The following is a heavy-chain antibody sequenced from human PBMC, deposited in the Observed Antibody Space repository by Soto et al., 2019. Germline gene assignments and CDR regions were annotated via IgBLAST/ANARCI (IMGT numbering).Heavy chain of an antibody. J-gene: IGHJ6*02. CDR1: GYSFTTYW. CDR2: IYPGDSDT. CDR3: ARGIEVPGLANYYYYGMDV. V-gene: IGHV5-51*01. D-gene: IGHD6-13*01. Sequence: PGESLKISCKGSGYSFTTYWIGWVRQMPGKGLEWMGTIYPGDSDTRYSPSFQGRVIISVDKSISTAYLQWSSLKASDTAMYYCARGIEVPGLANYYYYGMDVWGQGTTVTVSS.